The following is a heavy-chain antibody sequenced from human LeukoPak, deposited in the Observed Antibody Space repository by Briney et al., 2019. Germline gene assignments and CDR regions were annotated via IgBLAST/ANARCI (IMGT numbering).Heavy chain of an antibody. CDR3: ARQSIPRYSSSWYYLDY. V-gene: IGHV3-30*04. D-gene: IGHD6-13*01. CDR2: ISYDESNK. J-gene: IGHJ4*02. CDR1: GFTFSSYA. Sequence: GGSLRLSCAASGFTFSSYAMHWVRQAPGKGLEWVAPISYDESNKYYADSVKGRFTISRDNSKNTLYLQMNSLRAEDTAVYYCARQSIPRYSSSWYYLDYWGQGTLVTVSS.